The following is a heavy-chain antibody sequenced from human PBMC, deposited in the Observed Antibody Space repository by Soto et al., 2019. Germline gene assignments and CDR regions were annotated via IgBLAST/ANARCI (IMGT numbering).Heavy chain of an antibody. V-gene: IGHV3-33*01. CDR2: IWYDGSNK. Sequence: GGSLRLSCAASGFTFSSYGMHWVRQAPGRGLEWVAVIWYDGSNKYYADSVKGRFTISRDNSKNTLYLQMNSLRAEDTAVYYCASDGDSSAHYWGQGTLVTVSS. CDR3: ASDGDSSAHY. J-gene: IGHJ4*02. D-gene: IGHD3-22*01. CDR1: GFTFSSYG.